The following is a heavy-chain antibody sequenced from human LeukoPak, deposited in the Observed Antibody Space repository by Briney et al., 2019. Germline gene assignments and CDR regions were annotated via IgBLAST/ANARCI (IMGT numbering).Heavy chain of an antibody. J-gene: IGHJ6*02. CDR2: ISYDGSNK. Sequence: GGSLRLSCAASGFTFSSYTMTWVRQAPGKGLEWVAVISYDGSNKYYADSVKGRFTISRDNSKNTLYLQTNSLRVEDTAVYYCAKRITIFGSYYYGMDVWGQGSTVTVSS. CDR1: GFTFSSYT. D-gene: IGHD3-3*01. V-gene: IGHV3-30*04. CDR3: AKRITIFGSYYYGMDV.